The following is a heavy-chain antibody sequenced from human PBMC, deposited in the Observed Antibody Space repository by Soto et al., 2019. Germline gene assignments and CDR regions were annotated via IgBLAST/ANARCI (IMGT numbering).Heavy chain of an antibody. CDR2: IYYSGST. V-gene: IGHV4-59*12. CDR3: ARALSSWDRFAY. J-gene: IGHJ4*02. CDR1: GGSISSYY. Sequence: SETLSLTCTVSGGSISSYYWSWIRQPPGKGLEWIGYIYYSGSTNYNPSLKSRVTISVDTSKNQFSLKLSSVTAADTAVYYCARALSSWDRFAYWGQGTLVTVSS. D-gene: IGHD6-13*01.